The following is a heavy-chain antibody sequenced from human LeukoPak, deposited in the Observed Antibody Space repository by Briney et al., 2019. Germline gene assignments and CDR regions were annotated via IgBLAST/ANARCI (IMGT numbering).Heavy chain of an antibody. CDR3: ARADIVATITNFDY. CDR2: ISPYNGNT. CDR1: GYTFTSYG. J-gene: IGHJ4*02. D-gene: IGHD5-12*01. Sequence: ASVKVSCKASGYTFTSYGISWVRQAPGQGLEWMGWISPYNGNTNYAQKLQGRVTMTTDTSTSTAYMELRSLKSDDTAVYYCARADIVATITNFDYWGQGTLVTVSS. V-gene: IGHV1-18*01.